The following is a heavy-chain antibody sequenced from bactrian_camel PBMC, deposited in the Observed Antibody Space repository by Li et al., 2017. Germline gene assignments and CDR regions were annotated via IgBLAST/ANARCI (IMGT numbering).Heavy chain of an antibody. V-gene: IGHV3-2*01. Sequence: VQLVESGGGSVQAGGSLRLSCAASGYSVSSYCMGWFRQAPGKGLQWVSSVTGDGSKLHYSDSVKGRFAISRDNAKRTVYLQMRSLRTEDTALYYCVILVAASYWGPGTQVTVS. D-gene: IGHD1*01. CDR1: GYSVSSYC. CDR3: VILVAASY. J-gene: IGHJ4*01. CDR2: VTGDGSKL.